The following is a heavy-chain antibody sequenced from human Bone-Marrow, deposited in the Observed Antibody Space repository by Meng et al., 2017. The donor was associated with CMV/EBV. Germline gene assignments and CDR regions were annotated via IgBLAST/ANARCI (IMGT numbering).Heavy chain of an antibody. Sequence: GGSLRLSCAASGFTFSSYSMNWVRQAPGKGLEWVSSISGSSSYIYYADSVKGRFTISRDIAKNSLYLQMNSLGAEDTAVYYCARARYYYHGMDVWGQGTTVTVSS. J-gene: IGHJ6*02. CDR2: ISGSSSYI. CDR3: ARARYYYHGMDV. V-gene: IGHV3-21*01. CDR1: GFTFSSYS.